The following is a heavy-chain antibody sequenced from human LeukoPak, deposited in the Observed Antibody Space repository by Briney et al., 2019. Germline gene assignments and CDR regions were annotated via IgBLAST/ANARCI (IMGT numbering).Heavy chain of an antibody. D-gene: IGHD2-21*02. J-gene: IGHJ4*02. Sequence: PGGSLRLSCAASGFSISHYHMTWVRQTPGKGLDWVSVIYTGGGTNYGDSVKGRFTISRDNSKNTLCLQMNSLRADDTAIYYCARGQAYCGADCYSDWGQGTLVTVSS. CDR2: IYTGGGT. CDR3: ARGQAYCGADCYSD. V-gene: IGHV3-66*01. CDR1: GFSISHYH.